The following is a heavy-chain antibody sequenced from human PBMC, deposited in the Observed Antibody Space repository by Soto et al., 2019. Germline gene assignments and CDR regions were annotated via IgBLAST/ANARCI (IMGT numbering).Heavy chain of an antibody. CDR1: GYTFTNYE. J-gene: IGHJ5*02. CDR3: ARMAASGALNWFDP. D-gene: IGHD2-15*01. V-gene: IGHV1-8*01. CDR2: MNPGSGNT. Sequence: QVQLVQAGAEVKKPGASVKVSCKASGYTFTNYEINWVRQATGQGLEWMGWMNPGSGNTGYAHKFQGRVTMTRNISISTAYMELSRLGSDETAIYYCARMAASGALNWFDPWGQGTLVTVSS.